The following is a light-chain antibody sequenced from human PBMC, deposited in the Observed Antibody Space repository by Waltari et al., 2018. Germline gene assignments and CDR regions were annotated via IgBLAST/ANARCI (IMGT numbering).Light chain of an antibody. CDR2: NNS. CDR1: SSNIGRNS. Sequence: SVLTQPPSASGTPGPRVTISCSGTSSNIGRNSVNWYQQVPGTAPKLLIYNNSQRPSGVPDRFSGSKSGTSASLDISGLQSEDEADYYCAAWDDSLNGVFGGGTKLTVL. V-gene: IGLV1-44*01. CDR3: AAWDDSLNGV. J-gene: IGLJ3*02.